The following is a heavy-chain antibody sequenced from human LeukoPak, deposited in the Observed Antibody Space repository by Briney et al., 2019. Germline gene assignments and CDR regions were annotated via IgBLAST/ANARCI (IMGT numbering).Heavy chain of an antibody. CDR1: GFNFNDYA. Sequence: PGTSLRLSCAASGFNFNDYAMHWIRLVPGKGLEWLSGISWNSVIMTYADSVKGRFTISRDNARNSLFLQMNSLRDEDTALYYCATRREREPSHYWGQGTLVTVSS. J-gene: IGHJ4*02. CDR3: ATRREREPSHY. V-gene: IGHV3-9*01. CDR2: ISWNSVIM. D-gene: IGHD1-26*01.